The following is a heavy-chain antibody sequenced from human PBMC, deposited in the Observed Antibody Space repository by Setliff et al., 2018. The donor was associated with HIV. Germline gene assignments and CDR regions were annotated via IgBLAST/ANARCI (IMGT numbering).Heavy chain of an antibody. J-gene: IGHJ5*02. D-gene: IGHD3-22*01. CDR3: ATRVYYYDSNKVLREEGFDP. CDR1: GDSASNSRYY. CDR2: IYYNEKT. V-gene: IGHV4-39*01. Sequence: PSETLSLTCTVSGDSASNSRYYWAWIRQHPGKGLEYIGSIYYNEKTYYSPSLKGRVTISIDTSKNQFSLNLTSVTAADTAVYFCATRVYYYDSNKVLREEGFDPWGQGTLVTVSS.